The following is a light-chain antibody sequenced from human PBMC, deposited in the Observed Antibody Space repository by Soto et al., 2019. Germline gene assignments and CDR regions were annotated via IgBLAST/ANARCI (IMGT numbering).Light chain of an antibody. J-gene: IGKJ1*01. V-gene: IGKV3-20*01. CDR1: QSVTSNY. Sequence: IVLTQSPGTLSLSPGERTTHSCGASQSVTSNYLAWYQQKPGQAPRLLIYGASSRATGIPDRFSGSGSGTDFTLTISRLEPEDSAVYYCQQYGSSPWTFGQGTKVDI. CDR3: QQYGSSPWT. CDR2: GAS.